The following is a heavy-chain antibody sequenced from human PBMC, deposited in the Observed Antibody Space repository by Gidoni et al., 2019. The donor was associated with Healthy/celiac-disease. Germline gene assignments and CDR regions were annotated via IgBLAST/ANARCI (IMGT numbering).Heavy chain of an antibody. CDR1: GITFSSYA. V-gene: IGHV3-23*04. Sequence: VQLVESGGGLVQHGGSLRLSVAASGITFSSYAMSWVRQAPGTGLAWVSAISGSGGSTYYAFSVKGRFPISRDNSKNTLYLQMNSLRAEDTAVYYCAKAVPVVWYSSSWSFQHWGQGTLVTVSS. CDR3: AKAVPVVWYSSSWSFQH. CDR2: ISGSGGST. D-gene: IGHD6-13*01. J-gene: IGHJ1*01.